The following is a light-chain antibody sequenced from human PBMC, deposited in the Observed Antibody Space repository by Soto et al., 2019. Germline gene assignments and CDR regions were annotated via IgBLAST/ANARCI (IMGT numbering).Light chain of an antibody. J-gene: IGLJ1*01. CDR1: SNDVGGYNY. CDR2: DVS. Sequence: QSVLTQPASVSGSPGQSITISCTGTSNDVGGYNYVSWYQHHPGKAPKLMIYDVSDRPSGVSNRFSGSKSGNTASLTISGLQAEDEAEYYCSSYTSSSSYVFGTGTKVTVL. CDR3: SSYTSSSSYV. V-gene: IGLV2-14*03.